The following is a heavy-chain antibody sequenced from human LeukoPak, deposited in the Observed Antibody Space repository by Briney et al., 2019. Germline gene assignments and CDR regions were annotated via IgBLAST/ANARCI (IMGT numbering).Heavy chain of an antibody. V-gene: IGHV3-30*02. Sequence: GGSLRLSCAASGFTFSSYGMHWVRQAPGKGLEWVAFIRYDGSNKYYADSVKGRFTISRDNSKNTLYLQMNSLRAEDTAVYYCAKDLIFASYYYYYYMDVWGKGTTVTVSS. J-gene: IGHJ6*03. CDR2: IRYDGSNK. CDR1: GFTFSSYG. CDR3: AKDLIFASYYYYYYMDV. D-gene: IGHD3/OR15-3a*01.